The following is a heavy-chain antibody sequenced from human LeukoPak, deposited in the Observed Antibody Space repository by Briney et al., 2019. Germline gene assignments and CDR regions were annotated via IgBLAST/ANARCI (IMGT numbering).Heavy chain of an antibody. CDR2: ISGSGGST. Sequence: PGGSLRLSCAASGFTFSSYAMSWVRQAPGKGLEWVSAISGSGGSTYYADSVKGRFTISRDNSKSTLYLQMNSLRAEDTAVYYCANAATVTTVYYFDYWGQGTLVTVSS. J-gene: IGHJ4*02. V-gene: IGHV3-23*01. CDR1: GFTFSSYA. CDR3: ANAATVTTVYYFDY. D-gene: IGHD4-11*01.